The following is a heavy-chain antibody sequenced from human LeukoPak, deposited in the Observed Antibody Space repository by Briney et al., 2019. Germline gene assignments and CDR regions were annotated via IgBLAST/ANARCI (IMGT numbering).Heavy chain of an antibody. V-gene: IGHV3-30*02. J-gene: IGHJ4*02. CDR3: AKDPGTNGWSYFDY. Sequence: PGGSLRLSCVVSGFTFSSHGMHWVRQAPGKGLRWVAFIQHDGNKEYYVDSVKGRFTISRDNYKNTVYLEMNSLRAEDTAVYYCAKDPGTNGWSYFDYWGQGTLVTVSS. D-gene: IGHD6-19*01. CDR1: GFTFSSHG. CDR2: IQHDGNKE.